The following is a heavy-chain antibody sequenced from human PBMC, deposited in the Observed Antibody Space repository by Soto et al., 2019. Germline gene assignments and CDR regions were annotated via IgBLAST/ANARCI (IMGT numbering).Heavy chain of an antibody. CDR2: ISWNSGSI. V-gene: IGHV3-9*01. Sequence: EVQLVESGGGLVQPGRSLRLSCAASGFTFDDYAMHWVRQAPGKGLEWVSGISWNSGSIGYADSVKGRFTISRDNAKNALYLQMNSLRAEDTAVYYCAKDTKAVEGAFDIWGQGTMVTDSS. D-gene: IGHD1-1*01. CDR3: AKDTKAVEGAFDI. J-gene: IGHJ3*02. CDR1: GFTFDDYA.